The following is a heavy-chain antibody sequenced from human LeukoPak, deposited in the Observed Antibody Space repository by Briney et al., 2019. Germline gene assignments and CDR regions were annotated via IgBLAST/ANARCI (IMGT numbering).Heavy chain of an antibody. D-gene: IGHD4-17*01. V-gene: IGHV3-23*01. J-gene: IGHJ6*02. CDR2: ISGSGGST. Sequence: PGGSLRLSCTASGFTFSSYAMSWVRQAPGKGLEWVSAISGSGGSTYYADSVKGRFTISRDNSKNTLYLQMNSLRAEDTAVYYCAKDHSTTVTAYYYYYYGMDVWGQGTTVTVSS. CDR3: AKDHSTTVTAYYYYYYGMDV. CDR1: GFTFSSYA.